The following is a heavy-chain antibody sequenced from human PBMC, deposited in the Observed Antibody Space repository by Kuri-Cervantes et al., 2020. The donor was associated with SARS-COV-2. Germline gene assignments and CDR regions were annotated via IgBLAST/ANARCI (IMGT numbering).Heavy chain of an antibody. CDR2: IYWDDDK. CDR1: GFSLSTSGVG. J-gene: IGHJ3*02. CDR3: ARTNGLLYWGAFDI. V-gene: IGHV2-5*02. D-gene: IGHD3-16*01. Sequence: SGPTLVKPTQTLTLTCTFSGFSLSTSGVGVGWIRQPPGKALEWLALIYWDDDKRYSPSLTSRLTITKDTSKNQVVLTMTNMDPVDTATYYCARTNGLLYWGAFDIWGQGTMVTVSS.